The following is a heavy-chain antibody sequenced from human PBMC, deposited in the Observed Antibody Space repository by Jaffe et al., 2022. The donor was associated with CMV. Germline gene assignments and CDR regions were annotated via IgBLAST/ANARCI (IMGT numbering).Heavy chain of an antibody. Sequence: EVQLVESGGGLVQPGGSLRLSCLASGLTFDTYAMSWVRQAPGKGLDWVSSISASDGGTYYADSVKGRFTISRDNSKNTLYLQMTSLRAEDTAVYYCANWELCFDYWGPGTLVTVSS. V-gene: IGHV3-23*04. D-gene: IGHD1-26*01. CDR1: GLTFDTYA. CDR3: ANWELCFDY. CDR2: ISASDGGT. J-gene: IGHJ4*02.